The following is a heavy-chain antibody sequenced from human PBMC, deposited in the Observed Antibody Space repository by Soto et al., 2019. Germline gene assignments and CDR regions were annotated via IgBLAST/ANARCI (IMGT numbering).Heavy chain of an antibody. V-gene: IGHV1-18*01. J-gene: IGHJ6*02. CDR1: GYTFNRYG. CDR3: VRHGASILNGMDV. Sequence: QVQLVQSGDEVKKPGASVKVSCKASGYTFNRYGLSWVRQAPGQGLEWMGWISGYNGNIKNAQKLQDRVTMTTDTSTSTAYMELRSLRSDYTAVYYWVRHGASILNGMDVWGQGTTVTVSS. CDR2: ISGYNGNI. D-gene: IGHD4-17*01.